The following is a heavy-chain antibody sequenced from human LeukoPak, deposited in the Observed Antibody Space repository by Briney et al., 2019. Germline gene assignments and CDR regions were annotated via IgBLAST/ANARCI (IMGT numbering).Heavy chain of an antibody. J-gene: IGHJ4*02. Sequence: SETLSLTCNVSGASMSSNCWSWIRQPPGKGLEWIGYIYHSGNTNYSPSLESRVTMSVDESKNQFSLRVHFVSAADTAVYYCASTRRAAVAGRFDSWGQGTLVTVSS. V-gene: IGHV4-4*09. CDR3: ASTRRAAVAGRFDS. D-gene: IGHD6-19*01. CDR2: IYHSGNT. CDR1: GASMSSNC.